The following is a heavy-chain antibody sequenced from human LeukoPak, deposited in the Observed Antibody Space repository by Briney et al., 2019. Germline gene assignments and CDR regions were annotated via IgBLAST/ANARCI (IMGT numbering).Heavy chain of an antibody. Sequence: PSETLSLTCAVYGGSFSGYYWSWIRQPPGKGLEWIGEINHSGSINYNPSLKSRVTISVDTSKNQFSLRLNSVTAADTAVYYCVRLHQYGDHAESWGQGTLVTVSS. CDR2: INHSGSI. J-gene: IGHJ5*02. D-gene: IGHD4-17*01. V-gene: IGHV4-34*01. CDR1: GGSFSGYY. CDR3: VRLHQYGDHAES.